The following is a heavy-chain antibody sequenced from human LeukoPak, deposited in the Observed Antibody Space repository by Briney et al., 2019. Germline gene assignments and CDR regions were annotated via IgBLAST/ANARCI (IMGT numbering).Heavy chain of an antibody. V-gene: IGHV7-4-1*02. Sequence: EASVKVSCKASGYTFTSYYMHWVRQAPGQGLEWMGWINTNTGNPTYAQGFTGRFVFSLDTSVSTAYLQISSLKAEDTAVYYCVGVGVVVTARDAFDIWGQGTMVTVSS. CDR2: INTNTGNP. CDR3: VGVGVVVTARDAFDI. CDR1: GYTFTSYY. D-gene: IGHD2-21*02. J-gene: IGHJ3*02.